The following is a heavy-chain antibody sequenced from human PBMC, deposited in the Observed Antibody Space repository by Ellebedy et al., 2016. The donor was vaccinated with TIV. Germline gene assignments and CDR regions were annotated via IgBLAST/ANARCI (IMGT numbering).Heavy chain of an antibody. Sequence: GESLKISCAASGFTFNSYWMSWVRQAPGMGLEWVANINQDGSRIYYVDSVKGRFTISRDNAKNSVYLRMNTLRAEDTAVYHCVRDGAYGDYAPGYYGMDVWGQGTTVTVSS. D-gene: IGHD4-17*01. CDR3: VRDGAYGDYAPGYYGMDV. J-gene: IGHJ6*02. V-gene: IGHV3-7*03. CDR1: GFTFNSYW. CDR2: INQDGSRI.